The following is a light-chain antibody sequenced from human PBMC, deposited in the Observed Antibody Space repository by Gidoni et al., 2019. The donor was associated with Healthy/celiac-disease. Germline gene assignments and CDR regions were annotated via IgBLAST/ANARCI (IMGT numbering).Light chain of an antibody. J-gene: IGKJ1*01. CDR3: QQYNNWNS. Sequence: EIVMTQSPATLSVSPGERATLSCRASQSVSSNLAWYQQKPGQAPRLLIYGASTRATGIPARFSGSGSGKEFTLTISSLQYEDFAVYYCQQYNNWNSFGQGTKVEIK. CDR1: QSVSSN. V-gene: IGKV3-15*01. CDR2: GAS.